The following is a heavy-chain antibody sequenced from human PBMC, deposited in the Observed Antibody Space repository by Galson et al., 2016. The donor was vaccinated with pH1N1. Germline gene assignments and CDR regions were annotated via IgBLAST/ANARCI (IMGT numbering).Heavy chain of an antibody. CDR3: AKERHGDYALLYVMDV. Sequence: SLRLSCAASGFTFSSHGMHWVRQAPGKGLQWVARIWYDGSVTYHADSVMGRFTISRDNSKNTLYLQMNSLRAEDTAVYYCAKERHGDYALLYVMDVWGQGTTVIVSS. D-gene: IGHD4-17*01. V-gene: IGHV3-33*06. CDR1: GFTFSSHG. CDR2: IWYDGSVT. J-gene: IGHJ6*02.